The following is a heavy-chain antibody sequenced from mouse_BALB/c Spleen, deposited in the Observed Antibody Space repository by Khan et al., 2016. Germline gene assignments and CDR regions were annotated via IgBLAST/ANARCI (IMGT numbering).Heavy chain of an antibody. CDR1: GFDFSRYW. V-gene: IGHV4-1*02. D-gene: IGHD1-2*01. CDR2: INPDSSTI. Sequence: EVKLLESGGGLVQPGGSLKLSCAASGFDFSRYWMSWVRQAPGQGLEWIGEINPDSSTINYTPSLKDKFIISRDNAKNTLYLQMSKVRSEDTALYYSARLEYYGLGAYWGQGTLVTVSA. J-gene: IGHJ3*01. CDR3: ARLEYYGLGAY.